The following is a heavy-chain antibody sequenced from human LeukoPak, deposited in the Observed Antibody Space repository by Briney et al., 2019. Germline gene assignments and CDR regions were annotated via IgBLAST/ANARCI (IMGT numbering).Heavy chain of an antibody. Sequence: GGSLRLSCTASGFTLDNYAMSWFRQAPGKGLEWVGFIRSKIYGGTTEYAASVKGRLTISRDDSKSIAYLQMTSLKSEDTAVYYCVRYSGDADYWGQGTLVTVSS. CDR3: VRYSGDADY. CDR1: GFTLDNYA. CDR2: IRSKIYGGTT. J-gene: IGHJ4*02. V-gene: IGHV3-49*03. D-gene: IGHD5-12*01.